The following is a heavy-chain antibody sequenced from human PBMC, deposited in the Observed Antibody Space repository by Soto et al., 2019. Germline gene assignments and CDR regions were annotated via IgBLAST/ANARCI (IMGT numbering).Heavy chain of an antibody. CDR1: GFTFSSYA. CDR3: ARGDNWNYLNWFDP. CDR2: ISYDGSNK. V-gene: IGHV3-30-3*01. J-gene: IGHJ5*02. Sequence: QVQLGESGGGVVQPGRSLRLSCAASGFTFSSYAMHWVRQAPDKGLEWVAVISYDGSNKYYADSVKGRFTISRDNSKNTLYLQMNSLRAEDTAVYYCARGDNWNYLNWFDPWGQGTLVTVS. D-gene: IGHD1-7*01.